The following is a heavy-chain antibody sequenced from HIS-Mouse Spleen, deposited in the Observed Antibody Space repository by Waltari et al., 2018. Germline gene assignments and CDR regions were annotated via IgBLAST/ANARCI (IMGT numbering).Heavy chain of an antibody. V-gene: IGHV4-39*07. Sequence: LQLQESGPGLVKPSETLSLTCTVSGGSISSSSYYWGWIRQPPGKGLEWIGSINYSGSTYYNPSLKSRVTISVDTSKNQFSLKLSSVTAADTAVYYCAREIPYSSSWYDWYFDLWGRGTLVTVSS. J-gene: IGHJ2*01. D-gene: IGHD6-13*01. CDR1: GGSISSSSYY. CDR3: AREIPYSSSWYDWYFDL. CDR2: INYSGST.